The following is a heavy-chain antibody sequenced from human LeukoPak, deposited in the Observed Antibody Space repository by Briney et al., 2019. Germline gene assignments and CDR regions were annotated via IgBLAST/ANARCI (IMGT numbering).Heavy chain of an antibody. J-gene: IGHJ5*02. CDR3: ARQEYCSGGSCYTWFDP. Sequence: ESLKISCKGSGYSINNYWIGLVRQIPGKGLEWMGIIYPADSDIRYSPSFQGQVTISADKSISTAYLQWSSLKASDTAMYYCARQEYCSGGSCYTWFDPWGQGTLVTVSS. CDR2: IYPADSDI. CDR1: GYSINNYW. V-gene: IGHV5-51*01. D-gene: IGHD2-15*01.